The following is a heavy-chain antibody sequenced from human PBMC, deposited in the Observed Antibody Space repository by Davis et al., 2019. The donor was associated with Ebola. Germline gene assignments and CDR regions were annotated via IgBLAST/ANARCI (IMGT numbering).Heavy chain of an antibody. CDR2: IDPSDSYT. D-gene: IGHD3/OR15-3a*01. CDR1: GYSFSTYW. Sequence: PGGSLRLSCKGSGYSFSTYWISWVRQMPGKGLEWMGKIDPSDSYTHYGPSFQGHVTILVDKSISTAYLQWSSLKASDTAMYYCARATWTGPFDYWGQGTRVTVSS. V-gene: IGHV5-10-1*01. CDR3: ARATWTGPFDY. J-gene: IGHJ4*02.